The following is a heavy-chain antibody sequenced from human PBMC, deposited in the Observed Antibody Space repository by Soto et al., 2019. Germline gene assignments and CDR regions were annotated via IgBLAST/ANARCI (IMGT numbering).Heavy chain of an antibody. CDR2: IGTAGDT. D-gene: IGHD3-10*01. Sequence: GGSLRLSCAASGFTFSSYDMHWVRQATGKGLEWVSAIGTAGDTYYTGSVKGRFTISRENAKKSLYLQMNSLRAGETAVYYCERGKHGSDEIDYWGQGTLVTVSS. V-gene: IGHV3-13*01. CDR3: ERGKHGSDEIDY. CDR1: GFTFSSYD. J-gene: IGHJ4*01.